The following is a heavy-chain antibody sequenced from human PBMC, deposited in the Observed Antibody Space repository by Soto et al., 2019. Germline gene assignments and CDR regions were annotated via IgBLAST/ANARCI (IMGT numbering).Heavy chain of an antibody. D-gene: IGHD2-15*01. CDR2: VYHTAST. J-gene: IGHJ4*02. Sequence: QVQLKQSGPRLARPSGTLSLTCVVSGGSISSTNWWTWVRQTPGKALEWIGEVYHTASTKYNPSLKNRVTISVDKSNNQFSQNLKSVSAADTAVYYCATLPPRIVVVVLPIPSWGQGTLVTVSS. V-gene: IGHV4-4*02. CDR1: GGSISSTNW. CDR3: ATLPPRIVVVVLPIPS.